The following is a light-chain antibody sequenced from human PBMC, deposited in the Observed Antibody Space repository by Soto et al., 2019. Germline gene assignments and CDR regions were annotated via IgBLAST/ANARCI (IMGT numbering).Light chain of an antibody. CDR3: HHYGTSPRT. Sequence: EIVMTQSPATLSVSPGERATLSCRASQSVTSKLAWYQQKSGQAPRLLIYGASTRATGIPARFSGSGSVKDFTLNISSLQSEAFAVYYCHHYGTSPRTFGQGAKVEIK. CDR2: GAS. J-gene: IGKJ1*01. V-gene: IGKV3-15*01. CDR1: QSVTSK.